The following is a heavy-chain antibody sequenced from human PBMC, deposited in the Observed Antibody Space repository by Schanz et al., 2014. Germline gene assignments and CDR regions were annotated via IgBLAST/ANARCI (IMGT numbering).Heavy chain of an antibody. CDR2: ILGLASTT. Sequence: EVQLLESGGGLVQPGGSLRLSCAASGFTFSTSAMSWVRQVPGKGLEWVSAILGLASTTYYADSVKGRFTISRDNSKNLLYLQMNSLRAEDTAVYYCARDGEAAAGCDYWGQGTLVTVSS. J-gene: IGHJ4*02. CDR3: ARDGEAAAGCDY. CDR1: GFTFSTSA. V-gene: IGHV3-23*01. D-gene: IGHD6-13*01.